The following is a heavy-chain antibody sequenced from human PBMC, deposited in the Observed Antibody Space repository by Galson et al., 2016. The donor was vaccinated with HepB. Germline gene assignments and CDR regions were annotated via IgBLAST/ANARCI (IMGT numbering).Heavy chain of an antibody. CDR1: GFTYSSYW. J-gene: IGHJ5*02. CDR3: ARALVGYCRTTSCSDWLDP. V-gene: IGHV3-7*01. CDR2: INQDGSEK. D-gene: IGHD2-2*01. Sequence: SLRLSCAASGFTYSSYWMSWVRQAPGKGLEWVANINQDGSEKSYVDSVKGRFAISRDNAKNSLYLQMNSLRAEDTAVYYCARALVGYCRTTSCSDWLDPWGQGTLVTVSS.